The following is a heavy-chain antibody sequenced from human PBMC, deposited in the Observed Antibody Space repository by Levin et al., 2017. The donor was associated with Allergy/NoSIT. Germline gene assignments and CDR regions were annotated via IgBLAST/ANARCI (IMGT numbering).Heavy chain of an antibody. V-gene: IGHV3-48*03. J-gene: IGHJ6*02. D-gene: IGHD6-19*01. CDR2: ISSSGSTI. CDR3: ARGTVAGTDYYGMDV. CDR1: GFTFSSYE. Sequence: GGSLRLSCAASGFTFSSYEMNWVRQAPGKGLEWVSYISSSGSTIYYADSVKGRFTISRDNAKNSLYLQMNSLGAEDTAVYYCARGTVAGTDYYGMDVWGQGTTVTVSS.